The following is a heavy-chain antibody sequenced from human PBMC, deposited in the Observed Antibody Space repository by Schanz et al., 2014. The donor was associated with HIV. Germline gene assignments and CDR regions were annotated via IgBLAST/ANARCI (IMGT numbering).Heavy chain of an antibody. Sequence: QLVPSGAEVKKPGASVRVSCKASGYSFTSYFIHWVRQAPGQGLEWLGVINTSGGGTSDALQGRVAFTRDTSTTTVYMDLRNLRFADSGVYYCARERMATGGLDVWGQGTTVTVSS. CDR2: INTSGGGT. V-gene: IGHV1-46*01. CDR1: GYSFTSYF. CDR3: ARERMATGGLDV. D-gene: IGHD2-15*01. J-gene: IGHJ6*02.